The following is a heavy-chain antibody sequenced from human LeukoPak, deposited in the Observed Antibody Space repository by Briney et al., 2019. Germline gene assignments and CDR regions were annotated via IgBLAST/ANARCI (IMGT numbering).Heavy chain of an antibody. CDR2: VYYIGNT. CDR3: ARRETGSSGWYDY. CDR1: GGSISSYY. D-gene: IGHD6-19*01. V-gene: IGHV4-59*01. Sequence: SETLSLTCTVSGGSISSYYWSWIRHPPGKGLGWIGYVYYIGNTNYNASRKSQVTISLGTSKNQFSLKLTSVTAADTAVYYCARRETGSSGWYDYWGQGTLVTVSS. J-gene: IGHJ4*02.